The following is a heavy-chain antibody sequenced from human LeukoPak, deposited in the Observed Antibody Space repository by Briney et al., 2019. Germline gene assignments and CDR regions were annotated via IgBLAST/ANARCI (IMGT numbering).Heavy chain of an antibody. CDR2: IFASGSTT. J-gene: IGHJ3*02. Sequence: PGGSLRLSCAASGFTFSGYAMNWVRQAPGKGLEWVSLIFASGSTTKYADSVKGRFTISRDNSKNTLYLQMNSLRAEDTAVYYCAKALRITYAFDIWGQGTMVTVSS. V-gene: IGHV3-NL1*01. CDR1: GFTFSGYA. D-gene: IGHD3-10*01. CDR3: AKALRITYAFDI.